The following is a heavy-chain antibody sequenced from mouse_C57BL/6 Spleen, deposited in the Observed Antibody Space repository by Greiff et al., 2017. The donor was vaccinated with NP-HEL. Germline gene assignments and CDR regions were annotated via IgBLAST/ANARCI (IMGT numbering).Heavy chain of an antibody. D-gene: IGHD4-1*01. J-gene: IGHJ2*01. CDR3: TRDGTLDY. CDR1: GYTFTDYE. V-gene: IGHV1-15*01. CDR2: IDPESGGT. Sequence: QVQLKQSGAELVRPGASVTLSCKASGYTFTDYEMHWVKQTPGHGLEWIGAIDPESGGTAYNQKFKGKAILTADKSSSTAYMELRGLTSEVSDVYYGTRDGTLDYWGQGTTLTVSS.